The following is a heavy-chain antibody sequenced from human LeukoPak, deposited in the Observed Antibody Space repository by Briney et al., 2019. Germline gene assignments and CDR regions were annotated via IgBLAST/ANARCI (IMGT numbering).Heavy chain of an antibody. CDR1: GGSISSYY. CDR3: ARDTAARPLDY. CDR2: MYYSGST. Sequence: PSETLSLTCTVSGGSISSYYWSWIRQPPGKGLEWIGYMYYSGSTNYNPSLKSRVTISVDTSKNQFSLKLSSVTAADTAVYYCARDTAARPLDYWGQGTLVTVSS. D-gene: IGHD6-6*01. V-gene: IGHV4-59*01. J-gene: IGHJ4*02.